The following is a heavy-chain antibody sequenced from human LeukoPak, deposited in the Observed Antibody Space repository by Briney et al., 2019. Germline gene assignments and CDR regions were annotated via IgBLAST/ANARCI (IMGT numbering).Heavy chain of an antibody. CDR1: GFTFSSYS. D-gene: IGHD3-10*01. J-gene: IGHJ4*02. CDR2: ISGTSNYI. V-gene: IGHV3-21*01. CDR3: TRDLLSGSGRHFDY. Sequence: GGSLRLSCAASGFTFSSYSINWVRQAPGKGLEWVSSISGTSNYIYYAYSVKGRFIISRDNARNSVYLQMNSLRGEDTAVYYCTRDLLSGSGRHFDYWGQGTLVTVSS.